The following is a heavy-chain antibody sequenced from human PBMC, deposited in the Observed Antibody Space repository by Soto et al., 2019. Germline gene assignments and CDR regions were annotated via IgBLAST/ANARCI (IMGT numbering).Heavy chain of an antibody. D-gene: IGHD3-9*01. V-gene: IGHV5-51*01. Sequence: PVESLTISCKVSGYSFTSYWIAWVLQMPGKGLEWMAIINPGDSETKYSPSFQGQVTISADKSINTAFLQWGSLKASDTAMYYCARHATYYDILSGYYFDYWGQGTQVTVSS. CDR2: INPGDSET. CDR3: ARHATYYDILSGYYFDY. CDR1: GYSFTSYW. J-gene: IGHJ4*02.